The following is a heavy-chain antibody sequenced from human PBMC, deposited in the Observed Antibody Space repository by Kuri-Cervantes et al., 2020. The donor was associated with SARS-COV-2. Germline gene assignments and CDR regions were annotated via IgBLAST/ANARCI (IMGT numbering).Heavy chain of an antibody. V-gene: IGHV3-30*02. CDR1: GFTFSSYG. D-gene: IGHD6-13*01. J-gene: IGHJ4*02. CDR3: AREGSSWLGADY. CDR2: IRYDGSNK. Sequence: LSLTCAASGFTFSSYGMHWVRQAPGKRLEWVAFIRYDGSNKYYADSVKGRFTISRDNAKNSMYLQMNSLRAEDTAVYYCAREGSSWLGADYWGQGTLVTVSS.